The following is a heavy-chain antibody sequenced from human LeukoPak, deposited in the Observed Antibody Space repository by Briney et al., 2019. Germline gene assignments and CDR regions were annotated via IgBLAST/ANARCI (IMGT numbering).Heavy chain of an antibody. CDR3: ARAVPDVGTYYDFWSGRFGFDP. CDR1: GYTFTSYG. CDR2: ISAYNGNT. D-gene: IGHD3-3*01. Sequence: ASVKVSCKASGYTFTSYGISWVRQAPGQGLEWMGWISAYNGNTNYAQRLQGRVTMTTDTSTSTAYMELRSLRSDDTAVYYCARAVPDVGTYYDFWSGRFGFDPWGQGTLVTVSS. V-gene: IGHV1-18*01. J-gene: IGHJ5*02.